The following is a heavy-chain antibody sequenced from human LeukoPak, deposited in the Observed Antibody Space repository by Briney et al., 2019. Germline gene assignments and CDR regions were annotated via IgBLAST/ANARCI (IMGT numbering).Heavy chain of an antibody. Sequence: SETLSLTCTVSGGSLRNFYWSWIRQTPGKGLEWIGCVYNSGTNYNPSLKSRVTISMDTSKNQFSLNLNSVSAADTAVYYCARDYGGKFDYWGQGTLVTDSS. CDR3: ARDYGGKFDY. CDR2: VYNSGT. V-gene: IGHV4-59*01. J-gene: IGHJ4*02. D-gene: IGHD4-23*01. CDR1: GGSLRNFY.